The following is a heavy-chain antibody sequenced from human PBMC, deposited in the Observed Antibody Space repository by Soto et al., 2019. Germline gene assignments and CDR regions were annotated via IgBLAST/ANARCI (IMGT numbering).Heavy chain of an antibody. CDR3: ARYYFGSGLYFFDY. J-gene: IGHJ4*02. V-gene: IGHV2-5*02. Sequence: QITLEESGPTLVKPTQTLTLTCTFSGFSLSSSGVGVGWIRQPPGEALEWLTLIYWDDDKRYSPSLKTRLTIPKDTSKNQVVLIMTNMDPVDTATYYCARYYFGSGLYFFDYWGQGTLVTVSS. D-gene: IGHD3-10*01. CDR1: GFSLSSSGVG. CDR2: IYWDDDK.